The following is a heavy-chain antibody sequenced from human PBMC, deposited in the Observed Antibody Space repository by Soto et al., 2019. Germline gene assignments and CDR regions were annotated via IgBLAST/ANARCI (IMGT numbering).Heavy chain of an antibody. CDR2: IYYSGST. D-gene: IGHD6-6*01. J-gene: IGHJ5*02. V-gene: IGHV4-30-4*01. CDR3: ARERPDGARLDP. Sequence: QVQLQESGPGLVKPSQTLSLTCTVSGGSISSGDYYWSWIRQPPGKGLEWIGYIYYSGSTYYNPSPKSRVTISVXXSKNQFSLKLSSVTAADTAVYYCARERPDGARLDPWGQGTLVTASS. CDR1: GGSISSGDYY.